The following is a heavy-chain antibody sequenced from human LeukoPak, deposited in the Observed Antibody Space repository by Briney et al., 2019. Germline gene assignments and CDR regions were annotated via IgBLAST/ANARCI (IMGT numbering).Heavy chain of an antibody. Sequence: PGGSLRLSCAASGFIFSSYQMNWVRQAPGKGLEWLAFISSSSTIIYYADSAKGRFTISRDNAKNSLYLQMISLRAEDTAVYYCAKARTTVTTYVDYWGQGTLVTVSS. CDR3: AKARTTVTTYVDY. V-gene: IGHV3-48*03. D-gene: IGHD4-17*01. J-gene: IGHJ4*02. CDR1: GFIFSSYQ. CDR2: ISSSSTII.